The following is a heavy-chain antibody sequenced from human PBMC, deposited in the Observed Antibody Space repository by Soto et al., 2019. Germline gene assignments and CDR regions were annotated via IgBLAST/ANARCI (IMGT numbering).Heavy chain of an antibody. CDR2: IYSGGSGDGT. D-gene: IGHD3-10*01. V-gene: IGHV3-53*01. Sequence: PGGSLRLSCAASGFTVSNNYMAWVRQAPGKGLEWVSIIYSGGSGDGTYYADSVKGRFTISRDNSKNTLYLQMNSLRAEDTAIYYCAKAREVTLVRISLAQWAQGTLVPGS. CDR1: GFTVSNNY. J-gene: IGHJ4*02. CDR3: AKAREVTLVRISLAQ.